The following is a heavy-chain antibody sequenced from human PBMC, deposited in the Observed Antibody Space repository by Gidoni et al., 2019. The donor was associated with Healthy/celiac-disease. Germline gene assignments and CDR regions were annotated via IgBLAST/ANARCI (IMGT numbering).Heavy chain of an antibody. CDR3: ATSRPYVPLEWLLYGIDV. V-gene: IGHV1-24*01. CDR1: GNNGTELT. J-gene: IGHJ6*02. CDR2: VDPEDGAT. D-gene: IGHD3-3*01. Sequence: QVQQVQSGAEVKKPGALATVSCKGGGNNGTELTMHWVRQAPGKGLAWMGGVDPEDGATIYAPKCRGRVTMTEYTSTDTAYMELSSLRSEVTAVYYCATSRPYVPLEWLLYGIDVWGQGTTVTVSS.